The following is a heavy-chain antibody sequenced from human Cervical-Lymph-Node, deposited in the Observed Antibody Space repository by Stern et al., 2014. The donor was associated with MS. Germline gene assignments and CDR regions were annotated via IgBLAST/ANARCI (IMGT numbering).Heavy chain of an antibody. CDR1: GDTFRNYA. Sequence: VQLVESGAEVKKPGSSVKVSCKTSGDTFRNYAISWVRPAPGQGLEWMGGIIPIFGTTNYAQESQGRVTLTADTSTTTAYMELSSLRYGDTAVYFCARPWGIVATTGTHYYYYGMDVWGQGTTVTVAS. CDR3: ARPWGIVATTGTHYYYYGMDV. CDR2: IIPIFGTT. D-gene: IGHD5-12*01. J-gene: IGHJ6*02. V-gene: IGHV1-69*06.